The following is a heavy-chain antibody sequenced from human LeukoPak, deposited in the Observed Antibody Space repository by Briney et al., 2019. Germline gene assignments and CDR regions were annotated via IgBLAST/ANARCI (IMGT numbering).Heavy chain of an antibody. CDR3: AKDNSSGRGMDY. Sequence: GGSLRLSCAASGFTFDDYTMHWVRQAPGKGLEWVSLISWDGGSTYYADSVKGRFTISRDNSKNSLYLQMNSLRTEDTALYYCAKDNSSGRGMDYWGQGTLVTVSS. V-gene: IGHV3-43*01. J-gene: IGHJ4*02. CDR2: ISWDGGST. D-gene: IGHD6-19*01. CDR1: GFTFDDYT.